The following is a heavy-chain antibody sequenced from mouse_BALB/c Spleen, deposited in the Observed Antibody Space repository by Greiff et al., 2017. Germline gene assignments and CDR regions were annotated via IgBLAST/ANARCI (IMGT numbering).Heavy chain of an antibody. D-gene: IGHD4-1*02. CDR3: ARSPNWEGYFDY. V-gene: IGHV5-17*02. CDR1: GFTFSSFG. J-gene: IGHJ2*01. CDR2: ISSGSSTI. Sequence: EVQLQESGGGLVQPGGSRKLSCAASGFTFSSFGMHWVRQAPEKGLEWVAYISSGSSTIYYADTVKGRFTISRDNPKNTLFLQMTSLRSEDTAMYYCARSPNWEGYFDYWGQGTTLTVSS.